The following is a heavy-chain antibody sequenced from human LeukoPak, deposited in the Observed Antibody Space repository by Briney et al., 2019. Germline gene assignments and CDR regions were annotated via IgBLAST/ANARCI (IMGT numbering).Heavy chain of an antibody. CDR2: ICGSGGST. Sequence: GGSLRHSCADSGYTFSSDAMSRGRQALGEGLEWVSPICGSGGSTYYADSMKGRFTISRDNSKNTLYLQMNSLRAEDTAVYYCAKVTYSSSWYRSDYYYYGMDVWGQGTTVTVSS. CDR3: AKVTYSSSWYRSDYYYYGMDV. D-gene: IGHD6-13*01. CDR1: GYTFSSDA. V-gene: IGHV3-23*01. J-gene: IGHJ6*02.